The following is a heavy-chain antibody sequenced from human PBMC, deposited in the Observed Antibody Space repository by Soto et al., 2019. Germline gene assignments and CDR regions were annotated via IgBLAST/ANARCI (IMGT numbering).Heavy chain of an antibody. D-gene: IGHD4-17*01. CDR2: ISSSSSHI. V-gene: IGHV3-21*01. CDR3: ARDRTVTPWDYYYGMDV. CDR1: GFTLSTYS. J-gene: IGHJ6*02. Sequence: EVQLVESGGGLVKPGESLRLSCAASGFTLSTYSMNWVRQAPGKGLEWVSSISSSSSHIYYADSVKGRFTISRDNAKNSLSLQMNSLRAEDTAVYYCARDRTVTPWDYYYGMDVWGQGTTVTVSS.